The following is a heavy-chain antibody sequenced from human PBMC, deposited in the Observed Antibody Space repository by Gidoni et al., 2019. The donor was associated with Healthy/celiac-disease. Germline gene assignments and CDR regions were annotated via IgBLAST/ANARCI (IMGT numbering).Heavy chain of an antibody. J-gene: IGHJ4*02. CDR2: ISYDGRNK. CDR3: ARDWVGFSSSWYNYFDY. D-gene: IGHD6-13*01. Sequence: QVQLVESGGGVVQPGRSLRLSCAASGFTFRRYAMHWVRQAPGKGLEWVAVISYDGRNKYYADSVKGRFTISRDNSKNTLYLQMNSLRAEDTAVYYCARDWVGFSSSWYNYFDYWGQGTLVTVSS. V-gene: IGHV3-30*01. CDR1: GFTFRRYA.